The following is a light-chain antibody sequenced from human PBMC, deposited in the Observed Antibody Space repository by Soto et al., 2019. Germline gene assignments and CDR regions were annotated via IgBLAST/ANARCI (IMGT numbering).Light chain of an antibody. Sequence: QSALTQPASVSGSPGQSITISCTGTSSDVGGYNYVSWYQQHPGKAPKLMIYDVSNRPSGVSNRFSGSKSGNTASLTISGLQAEDEADYYCISYTRSHTLYVVFGGGTKLTVL. J-gene: IGLJ2*01. CDR3: ISYTRSHTLYVV. CDR1: SSDVGGYNY. V-gene: IGLV2-14*01. CDR2: DVS.